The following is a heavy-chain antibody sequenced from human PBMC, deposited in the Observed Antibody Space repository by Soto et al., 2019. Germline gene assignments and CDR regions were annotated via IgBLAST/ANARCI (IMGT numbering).Heavy chain of an antibody. Sequence: EVQLLESGGGLLQPGGSLRLSCVASGFTFNNYAMSWVRQAPGKGLEWVSAITGSGDNTYYADSAKGRFSISRDNSKNTLYLQMKSLRVEDTGVYYCALESWGQGTLVTVSS. CDR3: ALES. D-gene: IGHD1-1*01. V-gene: IGHV3-23*01. CDR2: ITGSGDNT. J-gene: IGHJ4*02. CDR1: GFTFNNYA.